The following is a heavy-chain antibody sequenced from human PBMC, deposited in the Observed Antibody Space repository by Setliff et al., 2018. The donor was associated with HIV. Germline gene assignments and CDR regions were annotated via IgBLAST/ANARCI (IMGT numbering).Heavy chain of an antibody. Sequence: ASVKVSCKASGYTLTDYYVQWVRQAPGQGLEWMGWINPNSGDTNYAQKFQGRVTLTRDTTNTTVYMDLGSLTSDDTAIYYCAKGGGSYCGGGSCPPYWFDPWGQGTLVTVSS. CDR1: GYTLTDYY. CDR2: INPNSGDT. D-gene: IGHD2-15*01. J-gene: IGHJ5*02. CDR3: AKGGGSYCGGGSCPPYWFDP. V-gene: IGHV1-2*02.